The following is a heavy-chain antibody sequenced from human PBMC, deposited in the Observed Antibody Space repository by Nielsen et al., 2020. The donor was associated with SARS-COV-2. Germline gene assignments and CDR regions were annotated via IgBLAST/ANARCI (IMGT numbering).Heavy chain of an antibody. CDR3: ARDIAAGTEY. D-gene: IGHD6-13*01. Sequence: WIRQPPGKGLEWVANIKQDGSEKYYVDSVKGRFTISRDNAKNSLYLQMNSLRAEDTAVYYCARDIAAGTEYWGQGTLVTVSS. V-gene: IGHV3-7*03. J-gene: IGHJ4*02. CDR2: IKQDGSEK.